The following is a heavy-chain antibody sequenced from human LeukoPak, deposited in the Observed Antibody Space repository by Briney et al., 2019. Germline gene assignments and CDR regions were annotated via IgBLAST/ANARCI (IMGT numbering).Heavy chain of an antibody. J-gene: IGHJ4*02. CDR2: ISSSSSYI. D-gene: IGHD3-22*01. CDR1: GFTFSSYS. Sequence: GGSLRLSCAASGFTFSSYSMNWVRQAPGKGLEWVSSISSSSSYIYYADSVKGRFTISRDNAKNLLYLQMNSLRAEDTAVYYCARAAEHYYDSSGKLDHWGQGTLVTVSS. V-gene: IGHV3-21*01. CDR3: ARAAEHYYDSSGKLDH.